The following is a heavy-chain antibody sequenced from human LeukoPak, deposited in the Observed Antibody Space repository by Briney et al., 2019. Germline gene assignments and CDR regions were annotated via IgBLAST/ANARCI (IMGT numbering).Heavy chain of an antibody. J-gene: IGHJ5*02. CDR1: GGSISSYY. Sequence: SETLSLTCTVSGGSISSYYWSWIRQPPGKGLEWIGYIYYSGSTNYNPSLKSRVTISVDTSKNQFSLKLSSVTAADTAVYYCARGVRRASTNPFDPWGQGTLVTVSS. CDR3: ARGVRRASTNPFDP. V-gene: IGHV4-59*01. CDR2: IYYSGST. D-gene: IGHD1-14*01.